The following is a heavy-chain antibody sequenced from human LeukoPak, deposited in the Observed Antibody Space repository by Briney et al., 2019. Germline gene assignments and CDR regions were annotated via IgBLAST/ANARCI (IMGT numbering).Heavy chain of an antibody. CDR3: ARAGLGNWFDP. CDR1: GGSISSRSYY. J-gene: IGHJ5*02. Sequence: SETLSLTCTVSGGSISSRSYYWGWIRQPPGKGLGWIGSIYYSGSTYYNPSLKSRVTISVDTSKNQFSLKLSSVTAADTAVYYCARAGLGNWFDPWGQGTLVTVSS. CDR2: IYYSGST. D-gene: IGHD3-22*01. V-gene: IGHV4-39*01.